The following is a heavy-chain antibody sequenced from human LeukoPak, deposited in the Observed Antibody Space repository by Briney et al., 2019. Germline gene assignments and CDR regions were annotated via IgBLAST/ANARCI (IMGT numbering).Heavy chain of an antibody. Sequence: GGSLRLSCAASGFTFSSYAMNWVRQAPGKGLEWVSSVRPSGGSTFYADSVKGRFTISRDNSKNSLYLQMNSLRAEDTAVYYCARTGYDSSGYYYDYWGQGTLVTVSS. V-gene: IGHV3-23*01. CDR2: VRPSGGST. D-gene: IGHD3-22*01. CDR3: ARTGYDSSGYYYDY. CDR1: GFTFSSYA. J-gene: IGHJ4*02.